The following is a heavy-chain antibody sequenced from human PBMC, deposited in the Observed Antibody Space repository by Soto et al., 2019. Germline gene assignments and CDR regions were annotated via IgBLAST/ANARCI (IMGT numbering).Heavy chain of an antibody. Sequence: GECLKISCKGSGYSFAVYWITWVRQKPGKGLEWMGRIDPSDSQTYYSPSFRGHVTISVTKSITTVFLQWSSLRASDTAMYYCARQIYDSDTGPNFQYYFDSWGQGTPVTVSS. D-gene: IGHD3-22*01. CDR2: IDPSDSQT. V-gene: IGHV5-10-1*01. CDR1: GYSFAVYW. CDR3: ARQIYDSDTGPNFQYYFDS. J-gene: IGHJ4*02.